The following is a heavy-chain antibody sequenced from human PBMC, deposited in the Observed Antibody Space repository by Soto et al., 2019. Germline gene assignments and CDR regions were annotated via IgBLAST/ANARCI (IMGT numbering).Heavy chain of an antibody. Sequence: GGSLRLSCAASGFTFSSYAMSWVRQAPGKGLEWVSAISGSGGSTYYADSVKGRFTISRDNSKNTLYLQMNSLRAEDTAVYYCAKDALTIVVVPAALGVWGQGTTVTVCS. CDR3: AKDALTIVVVPAALGV. V-gene: IGHV3-23*01. CDR2: ISGSGGST. D-gene: IGHD2-2*01. CDR1: GFTFSSYA. J-gene: IGHJ6*01.